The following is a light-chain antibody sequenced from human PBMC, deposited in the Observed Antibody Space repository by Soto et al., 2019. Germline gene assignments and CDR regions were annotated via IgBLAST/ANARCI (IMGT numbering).Light chain of an antibody. CDR3: QQAYSFPIT. J-gene: IGKJ5*01. Sequence: EIEMTQSPATLSLAPGERVTLSCRASESVSTNLAWYQQKAGQAPRLLIYGASTRATGIPARFSGSGSGTEFTLTISSLQSEDFATYYCQQAYSFPITFGQGTRREIK. CDR2: GAS. V-gene: IGKV3-15*01. CDR1: ESVSTN.